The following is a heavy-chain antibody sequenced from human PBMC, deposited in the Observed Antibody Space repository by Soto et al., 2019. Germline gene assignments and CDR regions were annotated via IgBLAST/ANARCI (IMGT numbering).Heavy chain of an antibody. CDR1: GFTFSSYA. Sequence: SLRLSCAASGFTFSSYAMSWVRQAPGKGLEWVSAISGSGGSTYYADSVKGRFTISRDNSKNTLYLQMNSLRAEDTAVYYCAKDQPYNWSARAVGFDYWGQGTPVTVSS. V-gene: IGHV3-23*01. D-gene: IGHD1-20*01. CDR3: AKDQPYNWSARAVGFDY. J-gene: IGHJ4*02. CDR2: ISGSGGST.